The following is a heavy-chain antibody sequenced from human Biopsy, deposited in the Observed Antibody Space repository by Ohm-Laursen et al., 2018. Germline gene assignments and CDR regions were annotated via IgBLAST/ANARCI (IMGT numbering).Heavy chain of an antibody. J-gene: IGHJ4*02. V-gene: IGHV3-23*01. Sequence: SLRLSCAAPGLRFSMYAMSWVRQAPGKGLEWVSAIGGSGGGTYYADSVKGRFTISRDNSKNTLYLQMNSLRAEDTALYYCARGGQGGFLEWLFIGWGQGTLVTVSS. CDR2: IGGSGGGT. CDR1: GLRFSMYA. CDR3: ARGGQGGFLEWLFIG. D-gene: IGHD3-3*01.